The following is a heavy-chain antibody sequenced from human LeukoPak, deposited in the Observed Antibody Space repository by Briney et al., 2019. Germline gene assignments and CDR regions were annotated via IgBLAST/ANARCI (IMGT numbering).Heavy chain of an antibody. J-gene: IGHJ3*02. CDR3: ARDRLLWFGEHNAFDI. D-gene: IGHD3-10*01. CDR2: INPSGGRT. Sequence: ASVKVSCKASGYTFTSYYMHWVGQAPGQGGEWMGVINPSGGRTSYAQKFQGRVTMTRDTSTSTVYMELSSLRSEDTAVYYCARDRLLWFGEHNAFDIWGQGTMVTVSS. V-gene: IGHV1-46*01. CDR1: GYTFTSYY.